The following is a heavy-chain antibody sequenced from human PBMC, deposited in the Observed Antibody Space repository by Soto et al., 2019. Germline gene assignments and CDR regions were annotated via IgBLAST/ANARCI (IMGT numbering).Heavy chain of an antibody. Sequence: PSETLSLTCTVSGGSISSYYWSCIRQPPGKGLEWIGYIYDSGSTNYSPALKSRVTISVDTSKNQFSLKLSSVTGADTAVYYCARDVRYCSSTSCLGWFDPWGQGTLVTVSS. CDR3: ARDVRYCSSTSCLGWFDP. J-gene: IGHJ5*02. D-gene: IGHD2-2*01. CDR1: GGSISSYY. CDR2: IYDSGST. V-gene: IGHV4-59*01.